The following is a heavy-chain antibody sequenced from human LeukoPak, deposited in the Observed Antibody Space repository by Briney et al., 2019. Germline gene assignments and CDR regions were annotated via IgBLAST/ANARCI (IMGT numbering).Heavy chain of an antibody. J-gene: IGHJ4*02. V-gene: IGHV3-23*01. CDR2: ISGSGGST. CDR1: GFTFSSYA. D-gene: IGHD3-3*01. Sequence: GGSLRLSCAASGFTFSSYAMSWVRQAPGKGLERVSAISGSGGSTYYADSVKGRFTISRDNSKNTLYLQMNSLRAEDTAVYYCAKEITIFGVVINRELDYWGQGTLVTVSS. CDR3: AKEITIFGVVINRELDY.